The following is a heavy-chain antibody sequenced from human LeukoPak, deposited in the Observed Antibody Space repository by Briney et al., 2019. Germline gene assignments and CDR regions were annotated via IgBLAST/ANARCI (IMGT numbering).Heavy chain of an antibody. CDR2: IKQDGSEK. Sequence: GGSLRLSCAASGLTFSTYWMTWVRQAPGKGLEWVANIKQDGSEKNYVDSVKGRFTISRDNAKNSLYLQMNSLRVKDTAVYYCAGGIAMVRGGDVWGKGTTVTVSS. CDR1: GLTFSTYW. D-gene: IGHD3-10*01. CDR3: AGGIAMVRGGDV. V-gene: IGHV3-7*01. J-gene: IGHJ6*04.